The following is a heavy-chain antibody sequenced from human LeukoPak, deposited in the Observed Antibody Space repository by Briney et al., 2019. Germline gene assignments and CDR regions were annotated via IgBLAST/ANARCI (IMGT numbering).Heavy chain of an antibody. CDR1: GFRFSSYS. CDR3: AIPPLSGTGSSRPLAEMDV. J-gene: IGHJ6*02. CDR2: ISHTGSTM. V-gene: IGHV3-48*04. D-gene: IGHD3-10*01. Sequence: PGGSLRLSCAASGFRFSSYSMNWVRQAPGKGLEWVSDISHTGSTMSYADSVKGRFTISRDNTRNSLHLQMNSLRAEDTAVYYCAIPPLSGTGSSRPLAEMDVWGQGTTVTVSS.